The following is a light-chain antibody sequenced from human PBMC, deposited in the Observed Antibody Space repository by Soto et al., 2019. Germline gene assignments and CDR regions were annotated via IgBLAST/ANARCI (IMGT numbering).Light chain of an antibody. J-gene: IGKJ4*01. CDR1: QDLTGY. V-gene: IGKV1-9*01. CDR2: ATS. Sequence: DIQLTQSPSFLSASVGDRVTITCRASQDLTGYLAWYQQEPGKAPKLLISATSTLQSGVPSRFSGSGSGTEMTLKIRSLQPEDFETYYCQQFKSYPLTFDGGTKVDIK. CDR3: QQFKSYPLT.